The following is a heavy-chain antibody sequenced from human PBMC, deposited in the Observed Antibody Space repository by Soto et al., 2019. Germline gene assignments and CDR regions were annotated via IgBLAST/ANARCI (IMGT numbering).Heavy chain of an antibody. CDR3: ARGGGCSGGSCNFDY. V-gene: IGHV3-48*01. D-gene: IGHD2-15*01. CDR2: ISSSSSTI. CDR1: GFTFSSYS. Sequence: EVQLVESGGGLVQPGGSLRLSCAASGFTFSSYSMNCGRQAPGKGLEWVSYISSSSSTIYYADSVKGRFTISRDNAKNSLYLQMNSLRAEDTAVYYCARGGGCSGGSCNFDYWGKGTLVTVSS. J-gene: IGHJ4*02.